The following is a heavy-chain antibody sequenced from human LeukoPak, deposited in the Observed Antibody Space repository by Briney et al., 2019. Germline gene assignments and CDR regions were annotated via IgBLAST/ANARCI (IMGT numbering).Heavy chain of an antibody. V-gene: IGHV3-21*06. J-gene: IGHJ6*02. CDR1: GFTFSRHW. CDR2: ISSTSSYI. CDR3: ARESKWELFDYYGMDV. Sequence: PGGSLRLSCTASGFTFSRHWISWVRQAPGKGLEWVSSISSTSSYIYYADSVKGRFTISRDNAKNSLYLQMNSLRAEDTAVYYCARESKWELFDYYGMDVWGQGTTVTVSS. D-gene: IGHD1-26*01.